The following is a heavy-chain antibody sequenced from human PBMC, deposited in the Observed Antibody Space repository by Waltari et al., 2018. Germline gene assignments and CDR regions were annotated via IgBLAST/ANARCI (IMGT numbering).Heavy chain of an antibody. CDR2: IDHTGTT. J-gene: IGHJ5*02. D-gene: IGHD1-1*01. V-gene: IGHV4-30-4*08. CDR3: GRTFLETPGWFDT. CDR1: DVFITRGDYD. Sequence: QVQLQESGPGLVKPSQTLSLTCTVSDVFITRGDYDWSWIRQAPGKGPEWIANIDHTGTTHYHPSLKRRLSVSIDVSKNQFSLGLTSVTAADTAVYYCGRTFLETPGWFDTWGQGTLVTVSS.